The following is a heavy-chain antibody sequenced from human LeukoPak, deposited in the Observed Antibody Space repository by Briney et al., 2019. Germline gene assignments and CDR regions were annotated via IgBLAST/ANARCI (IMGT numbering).Heavy chain of an antibody. CDR3: AASSGLDY. J-gene: IGHJ4*02. CDR1: GLSFGDYA. CDR2: IRGKAYGETT. V-gene: IGHV3-49*04. Sequence: PGGSLRLSCSVSGLSFGDYALSWVRQAPGKGLEWIGYIRGKAYGETTEYAASVKGRFTISRDDSKSIAYLQMNRLTTGDTGVYYCAASSGLDYWGQGTLVTVSS. D-gene: IGHD6-25*01.